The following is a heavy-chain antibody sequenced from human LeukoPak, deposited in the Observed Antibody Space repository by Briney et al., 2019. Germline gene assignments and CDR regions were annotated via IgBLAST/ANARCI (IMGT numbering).Heavy chain of an antibody. D-gene: IGHD3-22*01. J-gene: IGHJ4*02. CDR3: AKTDGHYDSRVS. CDR2: FDPEDGET. CDR1: GYTLTELS. V-gene: IGHV1-24*01. Sequence: ASVKVSCKVSGYTLTELSMHWVRQAPGKGLEWMGGFDPEDGETIYAQKFQGRVTMTEDTSTDTAYMELSSLRSEDTAGYYCAKTDGHYDSRVSGGQGTLVIAPS.